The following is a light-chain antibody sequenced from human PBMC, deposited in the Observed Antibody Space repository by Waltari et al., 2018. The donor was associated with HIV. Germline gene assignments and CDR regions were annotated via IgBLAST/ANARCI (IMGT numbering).Light chain of an antibody. CDR1: SSDVGGEYY. J-gene: IGLJ3*02. Sequence: QSALTQPRSVSGSPGQSVTISCTGTSSDVGGEYYVSWYQQNPGKAPKFIIYDVTKRPSGVPDRFSGSKSGNTASLTISGLQAEDEADYYCCSYAGNYPVLFGGGTKLTVL. CDR3: CSYAGNYPVL. V-gene: IGLV2-11*01. CDR2: DVT.